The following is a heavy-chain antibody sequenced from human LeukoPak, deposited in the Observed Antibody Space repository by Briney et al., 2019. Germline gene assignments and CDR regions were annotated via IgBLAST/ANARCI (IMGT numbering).Heavy chain of an antibody. CDR2: IISSGSNI. CDR1: GVTFSDYY. CDR3: AKEGNSGSYFYS. J-gene: IGHJ5*02. Sequence: GGSLRLSCAASGVTFSDYYMSWIRQAPGEGLGWGSYIISSGSNIYYADSVKGRFTISRENSKNTLYLQMNSLRAEDTAVFYCAKEGNSGSYFYSWGQGTLVTVSS. V-gene: IGHV3-11*04. D-gene: IGHD1-26*01.